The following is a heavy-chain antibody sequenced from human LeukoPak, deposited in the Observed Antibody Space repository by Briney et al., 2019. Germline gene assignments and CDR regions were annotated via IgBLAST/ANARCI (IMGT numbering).Heavy chain of an antibody. CDR1: GFTFSSYA. J-gene: IGHJ2*01. CDR3: ARTYSGYSYGMYWYFDL. Sequence: AGGSLRLSCAASGFTFSSYAMSWVRQAPGKGLEWVSAISGSGGSTYYADSVKGRFTISRDNSKNTLYLQMNSLRAEDTAVYYCARTYSGYSYGMYWYFDLWGRGTLVTVSS. CDR2: ISGSGGST. D-gene: IGHD5-18*01. V-gene: IGHV3-23*01.